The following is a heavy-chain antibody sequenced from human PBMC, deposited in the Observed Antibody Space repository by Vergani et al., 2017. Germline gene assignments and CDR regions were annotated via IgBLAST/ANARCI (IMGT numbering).Heavy chain of an antibody. CDR1: RFTFSSYA. CDR2: TSYDGSNK. D-gene: IGHD2-15*01. CDR3: ARDAYCSGGSCYSYYYYYGMDV. V-gene: IGHV3-30-3*01. Sequence: QVQLVESGGGVVQPGRSLRLSCAASRFTFSSYAMHWVRQAPGKGLEWVAVTSYDGSNKYYADSVKGRFTISRDNSKNTLYLQMNSLRAEDTAVYYCARDAYCSGGSCYSYYYYYGMDVWGQGTTVTVSS. J-gene: IGHJ6*02.